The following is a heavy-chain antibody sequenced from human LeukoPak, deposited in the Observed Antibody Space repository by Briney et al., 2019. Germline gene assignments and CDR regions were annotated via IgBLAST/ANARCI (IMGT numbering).Heavy chain of an antibody. CDR1: GFTFSSYG. CDR2: ISYDGSNK. Sequence: GGSLRLSCAASGFTFSSYGMHWVRQAPGKGLEWVAVISYDGSNKYYADSVKGRFTISRDNSKNTLYLQMNSLRAEDTAVYYCAKDFTYYDAFDIWGQGTMVTVSS. CDR3: AKDFTYYDAFDI. J-gene: IGHJ3*02. V-gene: IGHV3-30*18. D-gene: IGHD3-10*01.